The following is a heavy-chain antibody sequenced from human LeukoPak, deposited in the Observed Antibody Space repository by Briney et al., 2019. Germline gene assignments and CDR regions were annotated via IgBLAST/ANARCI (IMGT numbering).Heavy chain of an antibody. D-gene: IGHD3-10*01. CDR2: INHSGST. CDR1: GASLSDYF. V-gene: IGHV4-34*01. CDR3: ARDYYGSGSSDY. Sequence: SETLSLTCSVYGASLSDYFWSWIRQPPGKGLEWMGEINHSGSTNYNPSLKSRVTMSVDTSKNQFSLKLSSVTAADTAVYYCARDYYGSGSSDYWGQGTLVTVSS. J-gene: IGHJ4*02.